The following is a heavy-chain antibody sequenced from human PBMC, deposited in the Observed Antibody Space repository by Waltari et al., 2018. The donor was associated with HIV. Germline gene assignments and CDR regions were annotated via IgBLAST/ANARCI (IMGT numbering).Heavy chain of an antibody. J-gene: IGHJ4*02. V-gene: IGHV4-34*02. CDR2: INHSGST. CDR3: ATSAIGSSWYRDAY. Sequence: QVQLQQWGAGLLKPSETLSLTCAVYGGSFSGYYWNWIRQSPGKGLEWIWEINHSGSTNYNPSLKSRVTISVDTSKNQFSLKLTSVTAADTAAYYCATSAIGSSWYRDAYWGQGTLVTVSS. D-gene: IGHD6-13*01. CDR1: GGSFSGYY.